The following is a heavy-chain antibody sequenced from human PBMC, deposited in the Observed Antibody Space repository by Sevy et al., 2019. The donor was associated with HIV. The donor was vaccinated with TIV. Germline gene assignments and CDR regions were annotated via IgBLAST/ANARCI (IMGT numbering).Heavy chain of an antibody. V-gene: IGHV1-69*13. CDR1: GGTFSSYA. Sequence: ASVKVSCKASGGTFSSYAISWVRQAPGQGLEWMGGTIPIFGTANYAQKFQGRVTITADESTSTAYMELSSLRSEDTAVYYCARPTIVGATWGAFDIWGQGTMVTVSS. J-gene: IGHJ3*02. CDR3: ARPTIVGATWGAFDI. CDR2: TIPIFGTA. D-gene: IGHD1-26*01.